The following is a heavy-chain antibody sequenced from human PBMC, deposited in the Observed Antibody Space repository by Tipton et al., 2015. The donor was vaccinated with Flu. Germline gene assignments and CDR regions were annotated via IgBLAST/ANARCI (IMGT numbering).Heavy chain of an antibody. CDR1: GGSISSDY. V-gene: IGHV4-59*01. CDR2: ILYSGIP. J-gene: IGHJ6*02. D-gene: IGHD1-1*01. Sequence: TLSFTCTVSGGSISSDYWSWIRQPPGKGLEWIGSILYSGIPKNNPSLKSRVTLSGDTSKNQFSLQLRSVTAADTAVYYCARVLGNSHSYGMDVWGQGTTVTVSS. CDR3: ARVLGNSHSYGMDV.